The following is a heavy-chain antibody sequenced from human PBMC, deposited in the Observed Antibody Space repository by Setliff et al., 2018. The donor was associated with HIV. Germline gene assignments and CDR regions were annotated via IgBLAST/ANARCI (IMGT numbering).Heavy chain of an antibody. CDR3: ARHGAFYYYYYMDV. V-gene: IGHV4-31*03. CDR2: IYYSGST. J-gene: IGHJ6*03. Sequence: SETLSLTCTVSGGSISSGGYYWSWIRQHPGKGLEWIGYIYYSGSTYYNPSLKSRVTISVDTSKNQFSLKLSSVTVADTAVYYCARHGAFYYYYYMDVWGKGTTVTVSS. CDR1: GGSISSGGYY.